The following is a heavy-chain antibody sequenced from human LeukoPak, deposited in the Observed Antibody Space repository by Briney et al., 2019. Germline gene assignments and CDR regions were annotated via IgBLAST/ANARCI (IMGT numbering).Heavy chain of an antibody. CDR2: IYGDGSST. CDR1: GFIFSTSW. Sequence: GGSLRLSCAASGFIFSTSWMHWVRQAPGKGLVWVSLIYGDGSSTTYADSVKGRFTISRDNAKNTLYLQMNSLRAEDTAVYYCARDGGHGYNFEYWGQGTLVTVSS. V-gene: IGHV3-74*01. J-gene: IGHJ4*02. D-gene: IGHD5-24*01. CDR3: ARDGGHGYNFEY.